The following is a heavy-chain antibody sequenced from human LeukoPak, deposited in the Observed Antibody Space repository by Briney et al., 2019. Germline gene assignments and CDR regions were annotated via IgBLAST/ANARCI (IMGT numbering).Heavy chain of an antibody. CDR1: GYTFTGYF. CDR2: INPNSGDT. D-gene: IGHD4-23*01. V-gene: IGHV1-2*02. CDR3: ARVPTDYGGNAGSLDFDY. J-gene: IGHJ4*02. Sequence: ASVKVSCKASGYTFTGYFIHWVRQAPGQGLEWMGWINPNSGDTNYAQKFQGRVTMTRDTSISTAYMELSRLRSDDTAVYYCARVPTDYGGNAGSLDFDYWGQGTLVTVSS.